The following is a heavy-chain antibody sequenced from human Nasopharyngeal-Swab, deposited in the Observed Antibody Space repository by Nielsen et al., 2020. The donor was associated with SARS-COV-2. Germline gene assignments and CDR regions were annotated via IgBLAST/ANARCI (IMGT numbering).Heavy chain of an antibody. D-gene: IGHD6-13*01. Sequence: WIRQPPGKGLEWVAVISYDGSNKYYADSVKGRFTISRDNSKNTLYLQMTSLRAEDTAVYYCARAAAGTYRNWFDPWGQGTLVTVSS. V-gene: IGHV3-30-3*01. J-gene: IGHJ5*02. CDR3: ARAAAGTYRNWFDP. CDR2: ISYDGSNK.